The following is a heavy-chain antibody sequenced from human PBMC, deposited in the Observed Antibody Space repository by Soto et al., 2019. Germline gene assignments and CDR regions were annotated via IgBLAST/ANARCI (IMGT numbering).Heavy chain of an antibody. V-gene: IGHV1-46*01. CDR1: GYTFSSYY. CDR2: INPSGGYT. Sequence: ASVKVSCKASGYTFSSYYMNWVRQAPGQGLEWLGIINPSGGYTTYAQRFLGRVTMTSDTSTSTVHMELGSLTSEDTSVYYCARGLIYDSSGYYFDYWGQGTLVTVSS. J-gene: IGHJ4*02. CDR3: ARGLIYDSSGYYFDY. D-gene: IGHD3-22*01.